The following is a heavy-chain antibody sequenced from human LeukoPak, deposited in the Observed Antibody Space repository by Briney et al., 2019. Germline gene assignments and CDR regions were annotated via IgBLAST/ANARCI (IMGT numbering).Heavy chain of an antibody. Sequence: SVKVSCKASGGTFSSYAISWVRQAPGQGLEWMGGIIPIFGTANYAQKFQGRVTITADESTSTAYMELSSLRSEDTAVYYCARDLGSGQVNYFDYWGQGTLVTVSS. V-gene: IGHV1-69*13. D-gene: IGHD2-15*01. CDR2: IIPIFGTA. CDR1: GGTFSSYA. CDR3: ARDLGSGQVNYFDY. J-gene: IGHJ4*02.